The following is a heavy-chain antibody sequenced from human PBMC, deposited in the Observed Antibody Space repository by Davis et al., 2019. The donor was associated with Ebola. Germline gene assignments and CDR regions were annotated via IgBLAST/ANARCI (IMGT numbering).Heavy chain of an antibody. J-gene: IGHJ4*02. Sequence: GSLRLSCAVYGGSFSGYYWSWIRQPPGKGLEWIGEINHSGSTNYNPSLKSRVTISVDTSKSQLSLKLRSVAAADTAVYYCARVPERVSPVDHWGQGTLVIVSS. CDR3: ARVPERVSPVDH. V-gene: IGHV4-34*01. CDR2: INHSGST. CDR1: GGSFSGYY.